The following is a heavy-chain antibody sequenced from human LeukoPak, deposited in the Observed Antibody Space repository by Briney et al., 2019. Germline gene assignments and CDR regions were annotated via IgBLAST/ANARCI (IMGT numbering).Heavy chain of an antibody. D-gene: IGHD5-24*01. CDR2: ISSSSSYI. Sequence: GGSLRLSCAASGFTFSSYSMNWVRQAPGKGLEWVSSISSSSSYIYYADSVKGRFTISRDNAKNSLYPQMNSLRAEDTAVYYCARDEGGDGYNLVYWGQGTLVTVSS. V-gene: IGHV3-21*01. CDR3: ARDEGGDGYNLVY. J-gene: IGHJ4*02. CDR1: GFTFSSYS.